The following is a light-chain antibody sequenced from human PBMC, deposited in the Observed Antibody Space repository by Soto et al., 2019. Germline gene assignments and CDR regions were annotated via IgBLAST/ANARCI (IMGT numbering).Light chain of an antibody. V-gene: IGLV2-23*01. Sequence: QSALTQPASVSGSPGQSITISCSGPTSDVGSYYLVSWYQRHPGKAPKLIIYDGSKRPSGVSNRFSGSKSGNPASLTISGLQAEDEADYYCCSYAGRTTPYVFGTGTKVTVL. CDR3: CSYAGRTTPYV. CDR2: DGS. J-gene: IGLJ1*01. CDR1: TSDVGSYYL.